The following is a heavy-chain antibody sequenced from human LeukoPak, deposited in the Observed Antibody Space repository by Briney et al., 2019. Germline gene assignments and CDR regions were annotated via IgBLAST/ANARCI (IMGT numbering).Heavy chain of an antibody. J-gene: IGHJ4*02. CDR3: ARDPAPKGSGGYFDY. D-gene: IGHD3-10*01. CDR2: ISSNGGST. Sequence: GGSLRLSCAASGFTFSSYAMHWVRQAPGKGLEYVSAISSNGGSTYYANSVKGRFTISRDNSKNTLYLQMGSLRAEDMSVYYCARDPAPKGSGGYFDYWGQGTLVTVSS. V-gene: IGHV3-64*01. CDR1: GFTFSSYA.